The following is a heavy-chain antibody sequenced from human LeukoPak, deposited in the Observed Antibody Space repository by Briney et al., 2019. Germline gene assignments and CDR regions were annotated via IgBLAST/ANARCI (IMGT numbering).Heavy chain of an antibody. Sequence: GGPLRLSCAASGFTFSSYRMHWVRQAPGKGLVWVSRINSDGSSTSYADSVKGRFTISRDNAKNTLYLQMNSLRAEDTAVYYCARGGTMVRGVPSSYYYYGMDVWGQGTTVTVSS. CDR2: INSDGSST. V-gene: IGHV3-74*01. CDR1: GFTFSSYR. J-gene: IGHJ6*02. CDR3: ARGGTMVRGVPSSYYYYGMDV. D-gene: IGHD3-10*01.